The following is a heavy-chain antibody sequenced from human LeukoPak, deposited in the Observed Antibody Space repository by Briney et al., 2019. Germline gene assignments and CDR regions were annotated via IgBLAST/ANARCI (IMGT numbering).Heavy chain of an antibody. CDR3: AGLIVGRVLGV. Sequence: SETLSLTCAVYGGSFSGYYWSWVRQPPGKGLEWIGEINHSGSTNYNPSLKSRVTISVDTSKNQFSLKLSSVTAADTAVYYCAGLIVGRVLGVWGQGTLVTVSS. CDR2: INHSGST. V-gene: IGHV4-34*01. D-gene: IGHD3-22*01. J-gene: IGHJ4*02. CDR1: GGSFSGYY.